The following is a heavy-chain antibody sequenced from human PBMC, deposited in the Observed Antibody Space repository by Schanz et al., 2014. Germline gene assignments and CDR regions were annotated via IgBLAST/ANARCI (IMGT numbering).Heavy chain of an antibody. Sequence: QVQLVQSGAEVKKPGSSVKVSCKASRSTFSSYTISWVRQAPGQGLEWMGRVIPILGVTHYAQRFQGRVTITADKSSDTAYMELSSLRSEDTAVYYCAKRNHDMQSLPLDYWGQGTLVIVSS. J-gene: IGHJ4*02. D-gene: IGHD3-9*01. CDR3: AKRNHDMQSLPLDY. CDR1: RSTFSSYT. CDR2: VIPILGVT. V-gene: IGHV1-69*02.